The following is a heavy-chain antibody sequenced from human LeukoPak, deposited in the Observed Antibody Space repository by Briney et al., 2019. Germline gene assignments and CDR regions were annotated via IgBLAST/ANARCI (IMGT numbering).Heavy chain of an antibody. D-gene: IGHD1-26*01. CDR3: ARDKIVGATYFDY. CDR1: GYTFSSYW. CDR2: IKQDGSEK. Sequence: GGSLRLSCAASGYTFSSYWMSWVRQAPGKGLEWVANIKQDGSEKYYVDSVKGRFTISRDNAKNSLYLQMNSLRAEDTAVYYCARDKIVGATYFDYWGQGTLVTVSS. V-gene: IGHV3-7*01. J-gene: IGHJ4*02.